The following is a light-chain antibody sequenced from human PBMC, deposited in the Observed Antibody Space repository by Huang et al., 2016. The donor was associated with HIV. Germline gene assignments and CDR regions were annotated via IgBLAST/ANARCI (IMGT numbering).Light chain of an antibody. CDR2: GVS. V-gene: IGKV3-15*01. CDR1: QSLSSQ. J-gene: IGKJ1*01. Sequence: EIVMTQSPATLSVSPGERVTLSCRASQSLSSQLAWYQQKRGQAPRLLIYGVSTRATDIPARFSGSGSGTDFTLTINSLQSEDFATYYCQQYNDWHLTFGQGTEVEIK. CDR3: QQYNDWHLT.